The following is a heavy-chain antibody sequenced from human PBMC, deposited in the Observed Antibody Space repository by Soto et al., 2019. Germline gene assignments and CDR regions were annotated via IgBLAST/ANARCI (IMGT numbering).Heavy chain of an antibody. CDR3: ASVPVP. J-gene: IGHJ5*02. V-gene: IGHV4-30-2*01. Sequence: SETLSLTCAVSGVSISSWVYSWSWIRQPPGKGLEWIGYIYHSGSTYYNPSLKSRVTISVDRSKNQFSLKLSSVTDADTAVYYCASVPVPWGQGTLVTVSS. CDR2: IYHSGST. D-gene: IGHD4-17*01. CDR1: GVSISSWVYS.